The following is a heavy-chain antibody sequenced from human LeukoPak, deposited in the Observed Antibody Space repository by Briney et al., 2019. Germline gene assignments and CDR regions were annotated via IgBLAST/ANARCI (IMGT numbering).Heavy chain of an antibody. CDR1: GGSISSSPYY. D-gene: IGHD3-16*01. V-gene: IGHV4-39*02. CDR2: ISNTGVT. J-gene: IGHJ4*02. Sequence: SETLSLTCTVSGGSISSSPYYWGWIRRPPGKGLEWIGAISNTGVTYYNPSLRSRVTIFADTSKNHFSLNLRSVTAADTALYYCASAPRQASIGGLDYWGQGTLVTVSS. CDR3: ASAPRQASIGGLDY.